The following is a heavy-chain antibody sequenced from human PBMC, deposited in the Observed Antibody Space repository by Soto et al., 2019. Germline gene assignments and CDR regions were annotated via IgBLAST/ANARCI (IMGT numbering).Heavy chain of an antibody. J-gene: IGHJ3*02. CDR3: ARVPESLQAFDI. CDR2: IYYSGST. D-gene: IGHD1-1*01. Sequence: PSETLSLTCTVSGGSISSGGYYWSWIRQHPGKGLEWIGYIYYSGSTYYNPSLKSRVTISVDTSKNKFSLKLRSVTAADTSVYYCARVPESLQAFDIWGQGTMVTVSS. CDR1: GGSISSGGYY. V-gene: IGHV4-31*03.